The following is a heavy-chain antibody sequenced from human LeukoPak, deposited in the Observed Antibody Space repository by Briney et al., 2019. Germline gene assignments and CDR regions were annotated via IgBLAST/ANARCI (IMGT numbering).Heavy chain of an antibody. D-gene: IGHD1-26*01. CDR1: GYTFTGYY. CDR2: INPNSGGT. J-gene: IGHJ4*02. CDR3: AREAGGATNLDY. Sequence: GALVKVSCKASGYTFTGYYMHWVRQAPGQGLEWMGWINPNSGGTNYAQKFQGRVTMTRDTSISTAYMELSRLRSDDTAVYYCAREAGGATNLDYWGQGTLVTVSS. V-gene: IGHV1-2*02.